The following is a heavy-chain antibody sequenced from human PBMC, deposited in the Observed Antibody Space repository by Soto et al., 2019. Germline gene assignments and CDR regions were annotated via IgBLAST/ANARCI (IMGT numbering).Heavy chain of an antibody. CDR2: IYYSGST. V-gene: IGHV4-39*01. CDR3: ARRGYGDYSDY. Sequence: SVSGGSISSSSYYWGWIRQPPGKGLEWIGSIYYSGSTYYNPSLKSRVTISVDTSKNQFSLKLSSVTAADTAVYYCARRGYGDYSDYWGQGTLVTVSS. J-gene: IGHJ4*02. D-gene: IGHD4-17*01. CDR1: GGSISSSSYY.